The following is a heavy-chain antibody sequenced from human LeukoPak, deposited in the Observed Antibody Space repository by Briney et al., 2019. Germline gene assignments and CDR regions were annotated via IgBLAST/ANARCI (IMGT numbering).Heavy chain of an antibody. CDR1: GFSFSNYA. V-gene: IGHV3-23*01. D-gene: IGHD3-9*01. CDR2: ISGRDDST. J-gene: IGHJ4*02. Sequence: GASLRLSCAASGFSFSNYAMSWVRQVPGKGLEWVSAISGRDDSTYYADSVKGRFTISRDTSKNTLYLQMNSLRAEDTAVYYCARWGDYDVLTGYYDSDYWGQGTLVTVSS. CDR3: ARWGDYDVLTGYYDSDY.